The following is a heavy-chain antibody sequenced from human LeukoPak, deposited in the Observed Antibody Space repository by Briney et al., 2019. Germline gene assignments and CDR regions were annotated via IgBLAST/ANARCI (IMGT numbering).Heavy chain of an antibody. CDR3: ARGAEFTLFGVDY. CDR1: GLTFSTYT. V-gene: IGHV3-21*01. D-gene: IGHD3-3*01. J-gene: IGHJ4*02. CDR2: ITSSSTDI. Sequence: PGGSLRLSCAASGLTFSTYTMNWVRQAPRKGLELGSSITSSSTDIYYADSVKVRFTISRDNVKNSLYLQMNGLRAEDTAIYSCARGAEFTLFGVDYWGQGTLVTVSS.